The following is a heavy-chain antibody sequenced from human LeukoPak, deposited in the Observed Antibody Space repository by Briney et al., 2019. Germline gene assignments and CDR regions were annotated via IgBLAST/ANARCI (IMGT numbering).Heavy chain of an antibody. D-gene: IGHD6-13*01. V-gene: IGHV3-48*04. CDR2: ISSSSSTI. CDR3: TRHSWAAAGTEDYYYSMDV. Sequence: GGSLRLSCAASGFTFSSYSMNWVRQAPGKGLEWVSYISSSSSTIYYADSVNGGFTFSSDNAKNSLYLQMNSLRAGDTAVYYCTRHSWAAAGTEDYYYSMDVWGKGTTVTVSS. CDR1: GFTFSSYS. J-gene: IGHJ6*03.